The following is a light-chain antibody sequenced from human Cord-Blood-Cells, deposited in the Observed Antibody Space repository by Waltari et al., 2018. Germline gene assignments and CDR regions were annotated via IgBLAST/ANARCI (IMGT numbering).Light chain of an antibody. CDR1: QGISSY. CDR3: QQYYSYPFT. V-gene: IGKV1-8*01. Sequence: AIRMTQSPSSFSASTGDSVTITCRASQGISSYLAWYQQKPGKAPKLLIYAASTLQIGVPSRFSGSGSGTEFTLTSSCLQSEDFATYYCQQYYSYPFTFGPGTKVDIK. J-gene: IGKJ3*01. CDR2: AAS.